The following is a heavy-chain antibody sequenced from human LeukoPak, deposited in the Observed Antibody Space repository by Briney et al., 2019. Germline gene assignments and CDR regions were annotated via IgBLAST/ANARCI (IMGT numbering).Heavy chain of an antibody. J-gene: IGHJ4*02. D-gene: IGHD5-24*01. CDR1: GFTFSSYA. CDR3: ARGGQKHVEMATMTDY. V-gene: IGHV3-30-3*01. CDR2: ISYDGSNK. Sequence: PGGSLRLSRAASGFTFSSYAMHWVRQAPGKGLEWVPVISYDGSNKYYADSVKGRFTISRDNSKNTLYLQMNSLRAEDTAVYYCARGGQKHVEMATMTDYWGQGTLVTVSS.